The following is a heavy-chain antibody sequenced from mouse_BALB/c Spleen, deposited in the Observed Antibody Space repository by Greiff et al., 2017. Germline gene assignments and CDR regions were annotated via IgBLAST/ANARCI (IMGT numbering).Heavy chain of an antibody. Sequence: QVQLQQSGAELVRPGTSVKISCKASGYTFTNYWLGWVKQRPGHGLEWIGDIYPGGGYTNYNEKFKGKATLTAYTSSSTAYMQLSSLTSEDSAVYFCARYWDDWYFDVWGAGTTVTVSS. CDR2: IYPGGGYT. V-gene: IGHV1-63*02. CDR1: GYTFTNYW. CDR3: ARYWDDWYFDV. D-gene: IGHD4-1*01. J-gene: IGHJ1*01.